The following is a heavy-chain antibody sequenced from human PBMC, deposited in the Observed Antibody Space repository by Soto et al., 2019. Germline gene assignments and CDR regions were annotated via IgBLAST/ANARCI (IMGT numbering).Heavy chain of an antibody. D-gene: IGHD1-1*01. CDR1: GFMFNTYW. V-gene: IGHV3-74*01. Sequence: GGSLRLSCAASGFMFNTYWMHWVRQAPGKGLTWVSRINSDGSGINYADSVKGRFTISRDNAKNTLYLQMSSLRAEDSAVYYCDSDRSYKIYVRAQRTTVTGSS. J-gene: IGHJ6*02. CDR2: INSDGSGI. CDR3: DSDRSYKIYV.